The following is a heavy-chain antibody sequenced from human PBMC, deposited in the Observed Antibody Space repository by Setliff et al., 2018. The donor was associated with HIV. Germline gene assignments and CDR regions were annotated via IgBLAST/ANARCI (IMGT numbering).Heavy chain of an antibody. V-gene: IGHV4-61*02. CDR1: GGSISSGSYY. CDR3: ARETYYYDNPQYYYYYMDV. D-gene: IGHD3-22*01. Sequence: PSETLSLTCTVSGGSISSGSYYWSWIRQPAGKGLEWIGRIYTSGSNNYNPSLKSRVTISVDTSKNQFSLKLRSVTAADTAVYYCARETYYYDNPQYYYYYMDVWGKGTTVTVSS. J-gene: IGHJ6*03. CDR2: IYTSGSN.